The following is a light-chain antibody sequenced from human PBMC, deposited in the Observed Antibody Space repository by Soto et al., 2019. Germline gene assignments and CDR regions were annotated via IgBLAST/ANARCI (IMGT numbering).Light chain of an antibody. CDR2: DAS. Sequence: EIVLTQSPATLSLSPGERATLSCRASQSINRHLAWYRQKPGQAPRLLIYDASNRATGIPARFIGSGSGTDFTLTVSSLEPEDFALYYCQQRSGWPTFGQGTKVEI. J-gene: IGKJ1*01. CDR1: QSINRH. CDR3: QQRSGWPT. V-gene: IGKV3-11*01.